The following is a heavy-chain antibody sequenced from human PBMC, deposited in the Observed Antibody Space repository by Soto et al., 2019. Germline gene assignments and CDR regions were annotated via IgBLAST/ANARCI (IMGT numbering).Heavy chain of an antibody. CDR2: IYWDDDK. CDR3: AHRLAVGSDAFDF. D-gene: IGHD1-26*01. Sequence: QITLKESGPTLVKPTQTLTLTCAFSGFSLRTSGVGVGWIRQAPGKALEWLALIYWDDDKRYSPSLKRRLTITNDPAKNHVVLTMTNMAPVDTATYYCAHRLAVGSDAFDFWGQGTMVTVSS. J-gene: IGHJ3*01. CDR1: GFSLRTSGVG. V-gene: IGHV2-5*02.